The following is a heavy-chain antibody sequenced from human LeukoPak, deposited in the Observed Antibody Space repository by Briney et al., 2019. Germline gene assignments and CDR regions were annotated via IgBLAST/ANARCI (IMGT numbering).Heavy chain of an antibody. CDR1: GFTFSNTW. Sequence: GGSLRLSCTGSGFTFSNTWMNWVRQAPGKGLEWISYMSSSGSDSHYADSVRGRFTISRDNAKDSLYLHMNNLRADDTAIYYCVRGRTSGYDSGGDYWGQGTLVTVSS. CDR3: VRGRTSGYDSGGDY. J-gene: IGHJ4*02. V-gene: IGHV3-21*05. CDR2: MSSSGSDS. D-gene: IGHD5-12*01.